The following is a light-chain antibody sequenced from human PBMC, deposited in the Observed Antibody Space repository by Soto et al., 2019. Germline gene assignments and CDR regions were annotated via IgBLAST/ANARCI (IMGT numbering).Light chain of an antibody. CDR3: SSYAGSSWV. Sequence: QSALTQPASVSGSPGQSITISCTGTSSDVGSYIYVSWYQHHPGKAPKLMIYDVSNRPSGVSNRFSGSKSGNAASLTVSGLQGEDEADYYCSSYAGSSWVFGGGTKLTVL. J-gene: IGLJ3*02. V-gene: IGLV2-14*01. CDR1: SSDVGSYIY. CDR2: DVS.